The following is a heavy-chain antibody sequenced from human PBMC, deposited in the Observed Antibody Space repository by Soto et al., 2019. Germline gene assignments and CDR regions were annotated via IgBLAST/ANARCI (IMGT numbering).Heavy chain of an antibody. J-gene: IGHJ4*02. CDR2: SYWDAYE. CDR1: GFSLTTRGVG. CDR3: AHRPRGFSYYFDY. V-gene: IGHV2-5*02. D-gene: IGHD3-10*01. Sequence: QITLKESGPTLVKPTQTLTLTCTFSGFSLTTRGVGVGWIRQPPGKALEWLALSYWDAYEGYSPSLKSRLTITKDTSKHQVVLTMTNMDPVATATYSCAHRPRGFSYYFDYWGQGTLVTVSS.